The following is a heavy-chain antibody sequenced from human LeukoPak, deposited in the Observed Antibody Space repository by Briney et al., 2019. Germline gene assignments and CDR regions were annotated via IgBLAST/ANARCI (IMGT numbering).Heavy chain of an antibody. D-gene: IGHD6-19*01. CDR1: GFTFSIYS. J-gene: IGHJ3*02. V-gene: IGHV3-48*01. Sequence: PGGFLRLSCAASGFTFSIYSMNWVRQAPGKGLEWVSGISWNSGSIGYADSVKGRFTISRDNSKNTLYLQMNSLRAEDTAVYYCASTWVISAVAGTDDAFDIWGQGTMVTVSS. CDR2: ISWNSGSI. CDR3: ASTWVISAVAGTDDAFDI.